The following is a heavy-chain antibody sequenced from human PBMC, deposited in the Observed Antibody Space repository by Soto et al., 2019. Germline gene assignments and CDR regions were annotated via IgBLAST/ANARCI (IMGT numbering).Heavy chain of an antibody. V-gene: IGHV1-69*01. J-gene: IGHJ6*02. Sequence: QVQLVQSGAEVKKPGSSVTVSCKTSGGTFSKDAINWVRQAPGQGLEWMGLLIPVFGSPIYAQKFQGRIRITAVEYTSTDFMDLSSLRSEDTAVYYFSRVLGYTFEPGKTRFYAMDVWGQVTTVSVSS. CDR3: SRVLGYTFEPGKTRFYAMDV. CDR2: LIPVFGSP. D-gene: IGHD5-18*01. CDR1: GGTFSKDA.